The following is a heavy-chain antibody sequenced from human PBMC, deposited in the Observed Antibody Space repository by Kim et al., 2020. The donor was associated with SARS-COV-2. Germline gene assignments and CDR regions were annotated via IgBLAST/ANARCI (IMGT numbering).Heavy chain of an antibody. CDR1: EFSFSDSY. Sequence: GGSLRHSCEASEFSFSDSYINWIRQTPEKGLEWLSYISHTSRTIYYADSVRGRFTISRDNAKRSAFLQMDNLRIEDTGTYYCAGRVWDGHGYPLFDFWGQGTLITVSS. V-gene: IGHV3-11*01. J-gene: IGHJ4*02. CDR3: AGRVWDGHGYPLFDF. CDR2: ISHTSRTI. D-gene: IGHD3-22*01.